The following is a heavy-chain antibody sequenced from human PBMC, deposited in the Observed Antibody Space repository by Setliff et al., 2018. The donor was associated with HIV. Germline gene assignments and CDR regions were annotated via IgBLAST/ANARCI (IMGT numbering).Heavy chain of an antibody. Sequence: GASVKVSCKASGYTFTSYDINWVRQATGQGLEWMGWMNPNSGNTGYAQKFQGRVTMTRDASISTAYMELNTLKFEDTAVYYCARARRGSCDRGRRNHYYIDVWGKGTTVTVSS. CDR2: MNPNSGNT. CDR1: GYTFTSYD. J-gene: IGHJ6*03. D-gene: IGHD1-26*01. V-gene: IGHV1-8*02. CDR3: ARARRGSCDRGRRNHYYIDV.